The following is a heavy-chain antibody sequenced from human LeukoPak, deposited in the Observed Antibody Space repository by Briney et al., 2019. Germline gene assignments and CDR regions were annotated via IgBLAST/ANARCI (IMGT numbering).Heavy chain of an antibody. CDR2: ISYDGSNK. Sequence: GGSLRLSCAASGFTFSSYAMHWVRQAPGKGLEWVAVISYDGSNKYHADSVKGRFTISRDNSKNTLYLQMNSLRAEDTAVYYCARDDYSNYSFDYWGQGTLVTVSS. CDR3: ARDDYSNYSFDY. J-gene: IGHJ4*02. V-gene: IGHV3-30*04. D-gene: IGHD4-11*01. CDR1: GFTFSSYA.